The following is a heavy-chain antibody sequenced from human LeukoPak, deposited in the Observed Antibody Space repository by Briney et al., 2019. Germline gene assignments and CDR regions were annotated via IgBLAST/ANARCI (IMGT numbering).Heavy chain of an antibody. D-gene: IGHD3-16*02. CDR2: IYTSGST. CDR1: GGSISSYY. V-gene: IGHV4-4*07. J-gene: IGHJ5*02. CDR3: VRDFYDYVWGSYRYPDWFDP. Sequence: SETLSLTCTVSGGSISSYYWSWIRQPAGKGLEWIGRIYTSGSTNYNPSLKSRVTMSVDTSKNQFSLKLSSVTAADTAVYYCVRDFYDYVWGSYRYPDWFDPWGQGTLVTVSS.